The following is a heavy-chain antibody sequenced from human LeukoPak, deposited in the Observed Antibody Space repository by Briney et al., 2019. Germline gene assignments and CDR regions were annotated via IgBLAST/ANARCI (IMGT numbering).Heavy chain of an antibody. Sequence: SETLSLTCTVSGYSISSGYYSGWIRQPPGKGLEWIGSIYHSGSTYYNPSLKSRVTISVDTSKNQFSLKLSSVTAADTAVYYCARVRPITIFPDAFDIWGQGTMVTVSS. D-gene: IGHD3-9*01. V-gene: IGHV4-38-2*02. J-gene: IGHJ3*02. CDR2: IYHSGST. CDR3: ARVRPITIFPDAFDI. CDR1: GYSISSGYY.